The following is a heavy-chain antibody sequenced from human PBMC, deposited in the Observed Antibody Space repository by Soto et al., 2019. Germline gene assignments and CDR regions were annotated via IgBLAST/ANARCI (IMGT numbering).Heavy chain of an antibody. CDR1: GFTFSSYG. Sequence: GGSLRLSCAASGFTFSSYGMHWVRQAPGKGLEWVAVISYDGSNKYYADSVKGRFTISRDNSKNTLYLQMNSLRAEDTAVYYCAKDGSWQLALYYYYYMDVWGKGTTVTVSS. CDR2: ISYDGSNK. D-gene: IGHD6-6*01. V-gene: IGHV3-30*18. CDR3: AKDGSWQLALYYYYYMDV. J-gene: IGHJ6*03.